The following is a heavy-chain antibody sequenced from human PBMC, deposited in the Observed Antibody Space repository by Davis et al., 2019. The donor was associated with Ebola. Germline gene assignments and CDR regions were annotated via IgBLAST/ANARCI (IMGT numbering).Heavy chain of an antibody. CDR2: IRFLVNEY. CDR3: ARYMGSGAVGYFDS. V-gene: IGHV3-30*02. CDR1: GFTFSSYG. Sequence: GESLKISCAASGFTFSSYGMHWVRQAPGKGLEWVAWIRFLVNEYYYADSVEGRFTISRDNSRNTLFLQMNNLRVEDTAVYYCARYMGSGAVGYFDSWGLGTLVTVSS. D-gene: IGHD2-15*01. J-gene: IGHJ4*02.